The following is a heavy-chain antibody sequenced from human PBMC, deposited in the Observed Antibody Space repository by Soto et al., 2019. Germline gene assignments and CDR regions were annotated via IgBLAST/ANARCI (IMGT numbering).Heavy chain of an antibody. Sequence: QVQLQESGPGLVMPSGTLSLTCAVAGASIGSADWWNWVRQPPGKGLGWIGETYHGGTTIYNPSLNSRVTISVDESKNHFSLKLTPVTAADTAVYYCARDFKAPNDACAFDYWGQGTLVTVSS. CDR2: TYHGGTT. CDR3: ARDFKAPNDACAFDY. J-gene: IGHJ4*02. D-gene: IGHD1-1*01. V-gene: IGHV4-4*02. CDR1: GASIGSADW.